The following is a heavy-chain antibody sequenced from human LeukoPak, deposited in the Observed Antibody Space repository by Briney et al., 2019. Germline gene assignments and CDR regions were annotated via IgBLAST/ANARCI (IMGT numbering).Heavy chain of an antibody. CDR1: GGSISSGSYY. CDR2: IYTSGST. V-gene: IGHV4-61*02. J-gene: IGHJ6*03. CDR3: ARGPYSSGWSAFYYYYYMDV. Sequence: SETLSLTCTVSGGSISSGSYYWSWIRQPAGKGLEWIGRIYTSGSTNYNPSLKSRVTISVDTSKNQFSLKLSSVTAADTAVYYCARGPYSSGWSAFYYYYYMDVWGKGTTVTISS. D-gene: IGHD6-19*01.